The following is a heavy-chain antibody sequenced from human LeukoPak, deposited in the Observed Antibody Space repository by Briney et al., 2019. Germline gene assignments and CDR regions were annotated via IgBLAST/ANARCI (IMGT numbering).Heavy chain of an antibody. J-gene: IGHJ5*02. CDR2: FDPEDGET. Sequence: ASVKVSCKVSGYTLTELSMHWVRQAPGKGLEWMGGFDPEDGETIYAQKFQGRVTMTEDTSTDTAYMELSSLRSEDTAVYYCARAGIAAALHWFDPWGQGTLVTVSS. D-gene: IGHD6-13*01. CDR1: GYTLTELS. CDR3: ARAGIAAALHWFDP. V-gene: IGHV1-24*01.